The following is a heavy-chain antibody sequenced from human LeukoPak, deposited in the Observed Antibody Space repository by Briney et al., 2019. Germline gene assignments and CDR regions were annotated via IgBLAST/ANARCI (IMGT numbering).Heavy chain of an antibody. CDR2: IIPIFGTA. Sequence: SVKVSCKASGYTFTSYGISWVRQAPGQGLEWMGGIIPIFGTANYAQKFQGRVTITMDESTSTAYVELSSLRSEDTAVYYCARALQANWFDPWGQGTLVTVSS. V-gene: IGHV1-69*05. CDR3: ARALQANWFDP. CDR1: GYTFTSYG. J-gene: IGHJ5*02.